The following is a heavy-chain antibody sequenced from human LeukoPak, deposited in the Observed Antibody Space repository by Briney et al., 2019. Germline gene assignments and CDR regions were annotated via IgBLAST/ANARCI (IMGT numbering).Heavy chain of an antibody. CDR3: ARDNGEGYFGSGSFDY. CDR1: GFTFSSYS. D-gene: IGHD3-10*01. V-gene: IGHV3-30*04. J-gene: IGHJ4*02. Sequence: AGRSLRLSCAASGFTFSSYSMHWVRQVPGKGLDWVTRISYDASEKYYADSAKGRFTISRDNSKNTLHLQMNSLRTEDTALYYCARDNGEGYFGSGSFDYWGQGILVIVSS. CDR2: ISYDASEK.